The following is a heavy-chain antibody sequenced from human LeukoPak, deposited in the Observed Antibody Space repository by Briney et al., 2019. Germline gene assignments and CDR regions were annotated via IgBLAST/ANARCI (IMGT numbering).Heavy chain of an antibody. CDR3: ARVGYYYYYMDV. V-gene: IGHV4-61*02. CDR1: GGSISSGSYY. J-gene: IGHJ6*03. Sequence: PSETLSLTCTVSGGSISSGSYYWSWIRQPAGKGLEWIGRIYTSGSTNYNPSLKSRFTISVERAKNQCALKLSSVTAADTAVYYCARVGYYYYYMDVWGKGTTVTISS. CDR2: IYTSGST.